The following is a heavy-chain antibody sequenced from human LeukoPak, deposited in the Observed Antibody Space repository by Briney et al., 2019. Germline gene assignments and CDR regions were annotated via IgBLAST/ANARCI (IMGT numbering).Heavy chain of an antibody. J-gene: IGHJ4*02. Sequence: PGGSLRLSCAGSGFIFSSYWMSWVRQAPGEGLGWGGNINQEGSEKYYVDSVNGRFTISRDNAKNSLYLQMNSLRDEDSAVYYCARDLPDYWGQGTLVTVSS. CDR2: INQEGSEK. CDR3: ARDLPDY. V-gene: IGHV3-7*01. CDR1: GFIFSSYW.